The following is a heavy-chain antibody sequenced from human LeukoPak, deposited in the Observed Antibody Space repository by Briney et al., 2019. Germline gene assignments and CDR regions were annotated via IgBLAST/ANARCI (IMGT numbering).Heavy chain of an antibody. CDR2: ISGSGGST. CDR3: AKERPTRRYCSGGSCYSRYFDY. D-gene: IGHD2-15*01. CDR1: GFTFSSYG. V-gene: IGHV3-23*01. J-gene: IGHJ4*02. Sequence: GGPLRLSCAASGFTFSSYGMSWVRQAPGKGLEWVSAISGSGGSTYYADSVKGRFTISRDISKNTLYLQMNSLRAEDTAVYYCAKERPTRRYCSGGSCYSRYFDYWGQGTRVTVSS.